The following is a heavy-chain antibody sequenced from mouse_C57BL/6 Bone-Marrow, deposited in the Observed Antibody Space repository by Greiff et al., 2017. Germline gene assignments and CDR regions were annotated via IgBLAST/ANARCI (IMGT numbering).Heavy chain of an antibody. V-gene: IGHV1-61*01. CDR1: GYTFTSYW. J-gene: IGHJ2*01. D-gene: IGHD1-1*01. CDR3: AIYSNCSTYYFDY. Sequence: QVQLQQPGAELVRPGSSVKLSCKASGYTFTSYWMDWVKQRPGQGLEWIGNIYPSDSETHYNQKFKDKATLTVDKSSSTAYMQLSSLTSEDSAVSCCAIYSNCSTYYFDYWGQGTTLTVSS. CDR2: IYPSDSET.